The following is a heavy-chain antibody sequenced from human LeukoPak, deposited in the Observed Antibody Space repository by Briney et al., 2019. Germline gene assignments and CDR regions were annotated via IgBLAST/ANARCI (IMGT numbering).Heavy chain of an antibody. CDR1: GYTFTGYY. CDR3: ARVYSGYDLPDY. V-gene: IGHV1-2*02. D-gene: IGHD5-12*01. CDR2: INPNSGGT. J-gene: IGHJ4*02. Sequence: ASVKVSCKASGYTFTGYYMHWVRQAPGQGLEWMGWINPNSGGTNYAQKFQGRVTMTRDTSINTAYMELSRLRSDDTAVYYCARVYSGYDLPDYWGQGTLVTVSS.